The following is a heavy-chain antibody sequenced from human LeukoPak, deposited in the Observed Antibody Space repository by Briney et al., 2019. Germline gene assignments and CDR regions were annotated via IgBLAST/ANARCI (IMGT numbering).Heavy chain of an antibody. CDR1: GGSFSGYY. D-gene: IGHD2-2*01. J-gene: IGHJ3*02. V-gene: IGHV4-34*01. CDR2: INHSGST. Sequence: PSETLSLTCAVYGGSFSGYYWSWIRQPPGKGLEWTGEINHSGSTNYNPSLKSRVTISVDTSKNQFSLKLSSVTAADTAVYYCASVHCSSTSCYVSDAFDIWGQGTMVTVSS. CDR3: ASVHCSSTSCYVSDAFDI.